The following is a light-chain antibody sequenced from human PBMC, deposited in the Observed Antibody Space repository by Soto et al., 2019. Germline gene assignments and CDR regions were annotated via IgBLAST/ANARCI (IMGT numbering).Light chain of an antibody. CDR2: GAS. CDR1: QSVSSN. J-gene: IGKJ4*01. CDR3: QHYNSWPLT. Sequence: EIVMTQSPATLSVSPGERATLSCRASQSVSSNLAWYQQKPGQAPRLLIYGASTRATGIPARFSGSVSGTEFTLTISSLQSEDFAVYYCQHYNSWPLTFGGGTKVEIQ. V-gene: IGKV3-15*01.